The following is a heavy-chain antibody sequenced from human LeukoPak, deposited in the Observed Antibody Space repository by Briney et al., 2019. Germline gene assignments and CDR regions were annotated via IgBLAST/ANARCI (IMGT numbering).Heavy chain of an antibody. J-gene: IGHJ4*02. Sequence: GGSLRLSCAASGFTFSSYAMSWVRQAPGKGLEWVANIKQDGSEKYYVDSVKGRFTISRDNAKNSLYLQMNSLRAEDTAVYYCARDLTMVRGVEDWGQGTLVTVSS. CDR1: GFTFSSYA. V-gene: IGHV3-7*01. D-gene: IGHD3-10*01. CDR2: IKQDGSEK. CDR3: ARDLTMVRGVED.